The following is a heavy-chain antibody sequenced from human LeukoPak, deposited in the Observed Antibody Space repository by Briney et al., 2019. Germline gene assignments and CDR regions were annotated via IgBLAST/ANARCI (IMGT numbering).Heavy chain of an antibody. CDR2: ISGSGGST. V-gene: IGHV3-23*01. Sequence: PGGSLRLSCAASGFTFSSYAMSWVRQAPGKGLEWVSAISGSGGSTYYADSLKGRFTISRDNSKNTLYLQMNSLRAEDTAVYYCARHEDIVVVVAATDAFDIWGQGTMVTVSS. CDR1: GFTFSSYA. CDR3: ARHEDIVVVVAATDAFDI. D-gene: IGHD2-15*01. J-gene: IGHJ3*02.